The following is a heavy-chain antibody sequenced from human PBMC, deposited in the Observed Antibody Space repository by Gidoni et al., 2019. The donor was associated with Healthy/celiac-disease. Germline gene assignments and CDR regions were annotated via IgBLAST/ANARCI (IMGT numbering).Heavy chain of an antibody. V-gene: IGHV4-39*01. CDR1: GASLSSSSYY. J-gene: IGHJ4*02. Sequence: QLHLQESAPGLVKPSETLSLTCTVSGASLSSSSYYWGWIRQPPGKGLEWIGSINYSGTTYYNPSLKSRVTITVDTSKNQFSLKLSSVTAADTAVYYCARLVGDYGDFDYWGQGTLVTVSS. CDR3: ARLVGDYGDFDY. D-gene: IGHD4-17*01. CDR2: INYSGTT.